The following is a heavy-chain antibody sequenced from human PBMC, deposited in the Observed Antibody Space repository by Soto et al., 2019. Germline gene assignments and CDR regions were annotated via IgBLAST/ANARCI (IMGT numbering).Heavy chain of an antibody. CDR1: GGSISNYY. Sequence: SQTLSLTCIVSGGSISNYYWSWIRQPPGKGLEWIGYIYYSGSTNYNPSLTSRVTISVDTSKNQFSLKLSSVTAADTAVYYCARHRYSYGVYYFDYWGQGTLVTVS. CDR3: ARHRYSYGVYYFDY. CDR2: IYYSGST. D-gene: IGHD5-18*01. V-gene: IGHV4-59*08. J-gene: IGHJ4*02.